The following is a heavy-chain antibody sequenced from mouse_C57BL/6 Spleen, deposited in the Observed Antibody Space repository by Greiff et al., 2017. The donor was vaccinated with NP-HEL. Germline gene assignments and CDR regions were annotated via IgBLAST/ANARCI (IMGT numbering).Heavy chain of an antibody. D-gene: IGHD1-1*02. CDR2: ISYDGSN. V-gene: IGHV3-6*01. Sequence: EVKVEESGPGLVKPSQSLSLTCSVTGYSITSGYYWNWIRQFPGNKLEWMGYISYDGSNNYNPSLKNRISITRDTSKNQFFLKLNSVTTEDTATYYCASYVWYFDVWGTGTTVTVSS. J-gene: IGHJ1*03. CDR1: GYSITSGYY. CDR3: ASYVWYFDV.